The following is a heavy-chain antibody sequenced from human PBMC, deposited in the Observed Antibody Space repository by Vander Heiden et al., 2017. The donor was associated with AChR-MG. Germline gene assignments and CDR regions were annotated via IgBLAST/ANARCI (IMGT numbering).Heavy chain of an antibody. CDR2: INQDGSEK. V-gene: IGHV3-7*01. D-gene: IGHD3-16*01. CDR1: GFTFSSYW. J-gene: IGHJ6*02. Sequence: LVESGGGLVQPGGSLRLSCADSGFTFSSYWMSWVRQAPGKGLEWVANINQDGSEKYYVDPVKGRFTISRDNAKNSLYLQMNSLRAEDTALYYCARKGDAMDVWGQGTKVTVSS. CDR3: ARKGDAMDV.